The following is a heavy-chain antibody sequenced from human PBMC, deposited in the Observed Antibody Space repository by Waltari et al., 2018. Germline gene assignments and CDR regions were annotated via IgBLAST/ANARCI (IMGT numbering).Heavy chain of an antibody. CDR1: GFTFSSYW. CDR3: ASSDFWNGYLYDY. CDR2: IKQDGSEK. D-gene: IGHD3-3*01. Sequence: EVQLVESGGGLVQPGGALRLSCAASGFTFSSYWMSWVRRAPGKGLEWVANIKQDGSEKYYVDSVKGRFTISRDNAKNSLYLQMNSLRAEDTAVYYCASSDFWNGYLYDYWGQGTLVTVSS. V-gene: IGHV3-7*01. J-gene: IGHJ4*02.